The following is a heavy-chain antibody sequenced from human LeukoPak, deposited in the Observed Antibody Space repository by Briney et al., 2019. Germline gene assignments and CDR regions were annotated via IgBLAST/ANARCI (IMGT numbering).Heavy chain of an antibody. CDR1: GGSISSYY. V-gene: IGHV4-4*09. J-gene: IGHJ4*02. CDR2: IYTSGST. CDR3: ARQVAAEGFDY. D-gene: IGHD6-13*01. Sequence: PSETLSLICTVSGGSISSYYWSWIRQPPGKGLEWIGYIYTSGSTNYNPSLKSRVTISVDTSKNQFSLKLSSVTAADTAVYYCARQVAAEGFDYWGQGTLVTVSS.